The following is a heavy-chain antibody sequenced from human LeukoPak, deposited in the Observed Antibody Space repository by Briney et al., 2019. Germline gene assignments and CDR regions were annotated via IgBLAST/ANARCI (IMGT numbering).Heavy chain of an antibody. CDR3: AREQLSPQIYYYYYGMDV. CDR1: GFTFSDYY. Sequence: GRSLRLSCAASGFTFSDYYMSWIRQAPGKGLEWVSYISSSGSTIYYADSVKGRFTISRDNAKNSLYLQMNSLRAEDTAVYYCAREQLSPQIYYYYYGMDVWGQGTTVTVSS. J-gene: IGHJ6*02. D-gene: IGHD6-13*01. V-gene: IGHV3-11*01. CDR2: ISSSGSTI.